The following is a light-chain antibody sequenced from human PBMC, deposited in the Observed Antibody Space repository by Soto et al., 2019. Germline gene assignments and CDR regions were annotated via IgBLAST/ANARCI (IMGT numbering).Light chain of an antibody. J-gene: IGLJ1*01. CDR1: SSDVGGYNY. CDR3: SSDTSSSTLLYV. CDR2: DVS. V-gene: IGLV2-14*01. Sequence: QSVLTQPASVSGSPGQSITISCTGTSSDVGGYNYVSWYQQHPGKAPKLMIYDVSNRPSGVSNRFSGSKSGNTASLTISGLQAEDEADYYCSSDTSSSTLLYVFGTGTKVTVL.